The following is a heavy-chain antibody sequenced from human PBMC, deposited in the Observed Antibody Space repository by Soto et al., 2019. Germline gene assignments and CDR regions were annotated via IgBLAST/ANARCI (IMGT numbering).Heavy chain of an antibody. J-gene: IGHJ5*02. V-gene: IGHV4-39*01. CDR2: IYYSGST. CDR1: GGSISSSSYY. Sequence: SQTLSLTCTVSGGSISSSSYYWGWIRQPPGKGLEWIGSIYYSGSTYYNPSLKSRVTISVDTSKNQFSLKLSSVTAADTAVYYCARHNTIFGVRGWFDPWGQGTLVTVSS. D-gene: IGHD3-3*01. CDR3: ARHNTIFGVRGWFDP.